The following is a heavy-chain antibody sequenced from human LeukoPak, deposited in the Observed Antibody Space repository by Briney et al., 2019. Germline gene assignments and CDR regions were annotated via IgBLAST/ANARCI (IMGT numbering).Heavy chain of an antibody. CDR3: TTVTAMYYFDY. CDR2: ISGSGGST. J-gene: IGHJ4*02. V-gene: IGHV3-23*01. Sequence: GGSLRLSCAASGFTFSSYAMSWVRQAPGKGLEWVSAISGSGGSTYYADSVKGRFTISRDDSKNTAYLQMNSLKTEDTAVYYCTTVTAMYYFDYWGQGTLVTVSS. D-gene: IGHD4-17*01. CDR1: GFTFSSYA.